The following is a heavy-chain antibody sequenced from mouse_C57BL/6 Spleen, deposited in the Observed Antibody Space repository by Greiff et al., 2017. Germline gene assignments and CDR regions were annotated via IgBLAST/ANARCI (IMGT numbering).Heavy chain of an antibody. CDR2: LRNKANNHAT. J-gene: IGHJ3*01. CDR1: GFTFSDAW. V-gene: IGHV6-6*01. Sequence: EVQLQPSGGGLVQPGGSMKLSCAASGFTFSDAWMDWVRQSPEKGLAWVAELRNKANNHATYYAESVKGRFTISRDDSKSSVYRQMNSLRAEDTGIYYCTRPGDSWFAYWGQGTLVTVSA. CDR3: TRPGDSWFAY. D-gene: IGHD3-3*01.